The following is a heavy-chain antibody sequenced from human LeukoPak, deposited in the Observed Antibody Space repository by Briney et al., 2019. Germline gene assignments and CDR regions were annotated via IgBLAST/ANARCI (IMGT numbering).Heavy chain of an antibody. CDR3: ARSPKGKDSYYYYYGMDV. V-gene: IGHV1-69*04. CDR1: GGTFSSYA. D-gene: IGHD4-23*01. CDR2: IIPIPGIA. Sequence: SVKVSCKASGGTFSSYAISWVRQAPGQGLEWMGRIIPIPGIANYAQKFQGRVTITADKSTSTAYMELSSLRSEDTAVYYCARSPKGKDSYYYYYGMDVWGQGTTVTVSS. J-gene: IGHJ6*02.